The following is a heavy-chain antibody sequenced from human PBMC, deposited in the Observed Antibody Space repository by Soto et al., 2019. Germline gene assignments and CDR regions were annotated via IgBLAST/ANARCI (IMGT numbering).Heavy chain of an antibody. CDR3: ARDAGWGSGYLDY. J-gene: IGHJ4*02. D-gene: IGHD3-16*01. CDR2: INSDGSST. CDR1: GFTFSGYW. V-gene: IGHV3-74*01. Sequence: PGGSLRLSCAASGFTFSGYWMHWVRQAPGKGLVWVSRINSDGSSTSYADSVKGRFTISRDNAKNTLYLQMNSLRAEDTAVYYCARDAGWGSGYLDYWGQGTLVTVSS.